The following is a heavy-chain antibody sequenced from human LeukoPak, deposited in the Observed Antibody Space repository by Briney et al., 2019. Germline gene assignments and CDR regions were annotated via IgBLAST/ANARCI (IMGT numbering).Heavy chain of an antibody. D-gene: IGHD2-15*01. CDR2: INPSGGST. CDR3: ARAERGYCSGGSCPRSRYYYYGMDV. Sequence: GASVKVSGKASGYTFTSYYMHWVRQAPGQGLEWMGIINPSGGSTSYAQKFQGRVTMTRDTSTSTVYMELSSLRSEDTAVYYCARAERGYCSGGSCPRSRYYYYGMDVWGQGTTVTVSS. CDR1: GYTFTSYY. J-gene: IGHJ6*02. V-gene: IGHV1-46*01.